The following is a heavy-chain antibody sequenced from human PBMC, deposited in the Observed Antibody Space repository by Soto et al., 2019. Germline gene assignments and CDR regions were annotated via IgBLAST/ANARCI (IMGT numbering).Heavy chain of an antibody. Sequence: ASVKVSCKASGYAFTGYYMHWVRQAPGQGLEWMGWINPNSGGTNYAQKFQGWVTMTRDTSISTAYMELSRLRSDDTAVYYCARGGRLRFLEWSQGYYYYMDVWGKGTTVTVSS. V-gene: IGHV1-2*04. CDR2: INPNSGGT. D-gene: IGHD3-3*01. J-gene: IGHJ6*03. CDR3: ARGGRLRFLEWSQGYYYYMDV. CDR1: GYAFTGYY.